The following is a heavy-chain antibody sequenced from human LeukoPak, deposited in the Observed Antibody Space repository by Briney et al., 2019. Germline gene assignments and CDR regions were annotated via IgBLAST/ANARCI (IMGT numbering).Heavy chain of an antibody. CDR2: IRYDGSNK. Sequence: PGGSLRLSCAAPGFTFSSYGMHWVRQAPGKGLGWVAFIRYDGSNKYDADSVKGQFTISKDNSKNTLYLQMNSLRAEDTAVYYCASHRSSSSSNWRQGTLVSVSS. J-gene: IGHJ4*02. V-gene: IGHV3-30*02. CDR3: ASHRSSSSSN. D-gene: IGHD6-6*01. CDR1: GFTFSSYG.